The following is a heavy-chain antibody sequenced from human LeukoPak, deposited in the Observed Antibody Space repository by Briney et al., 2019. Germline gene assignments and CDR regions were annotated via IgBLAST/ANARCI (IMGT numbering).Heavy chain of an antibody. CDR3: ALMVCSGGSCYSPQTYYFDY. Sequence: GGSLRLSCAASGFPFNTQDMRWVRQAPGKGLEWVSSIHADGVGTFYADSVRGRFTISRDNSKNTLDLQMNSLRVEDTAVYYCALMVCSGGSCYSPQTYYFDYWGQGTLVTVSS. D-gene: IGHD2-15*01. V-gene: IGHV3-23*01. J-gene: IGHJ4*02. CDR2: IHADGVGT. CDR1: GFPFNTQD.